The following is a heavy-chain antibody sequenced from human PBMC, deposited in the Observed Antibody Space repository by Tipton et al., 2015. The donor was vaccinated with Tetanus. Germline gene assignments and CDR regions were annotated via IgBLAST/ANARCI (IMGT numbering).Heavy chain of an antibody. V-gene: IGHV4-30-2*01. Sequence: QVQLVQSGAEVKKPGSSVKVACKASGGTFTSFAISWIRQPPGQGLEWIGYVYHTGSTYYNPSLRGRVTISTVGSKNHVSLRLTSVTAADTGAYFCVRGRGSGAQSFGFEHWGRGTHVIVSS. CDR1: GGTFTSFAI. D-gene: IGHD1-26*01. CDR2: VYHTGST. CDR3: VRGRGSGAQSFGFEH. J-gene: IGHJ4*02.